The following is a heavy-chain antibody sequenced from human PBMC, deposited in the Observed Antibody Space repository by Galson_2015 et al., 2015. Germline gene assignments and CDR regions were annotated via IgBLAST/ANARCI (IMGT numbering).Heavy chain of an antibody. D-gene: IGHD3-10*01. J-gene: IGHJ5*02. Sequence: PALVKPTQPLTLTCTFSGFSLSTSGVGVGWIRQPPGKALEWLALIYWDDDKRYSPSLKSRLTITKDTSKNQVVLTMTNMDPVDTATYYCAHSSGGTYYYGSGSPNNWFDPWGQGTLVTVSS. CDR3: AHSSGGTYYYGSGSPNNWFDP. CDR1: GFSLSTSGVG. V-gene: IGHV2-5*02. CDR2: IYWDDDK.